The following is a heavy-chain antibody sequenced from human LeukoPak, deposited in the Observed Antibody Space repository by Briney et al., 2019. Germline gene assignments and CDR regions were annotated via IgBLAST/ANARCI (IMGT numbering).Heavy chain of an antibody. J-gene: IGHJ4*02. CDR3: ARGRLVPDPDD. D-gene: IGHD2-2*01. CDR2: IIPIFGTA. Sequence: SVNVSCKASGGTFSSYAISWVRQAPGQGLDWMGVIIPIFGTANYAQKFQGRVTITADKPTSTAYTELSSLRSEDTVVSSCARGRLVPDPDDWGQGTPVTVSS. CDR1: GGTFSSYA. V-gene: IGHV1-69*06.